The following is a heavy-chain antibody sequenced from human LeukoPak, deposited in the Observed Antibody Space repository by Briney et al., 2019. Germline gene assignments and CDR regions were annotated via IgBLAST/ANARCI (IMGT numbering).Heavy chain of an antibody. CDR3: ARVYDFWSGYPNSGYMDV. CDR1: GFTFSNYG. V-gene: IGHV3-30*03. D-gene: IGHD3-3*01. Sequence: PGGSLRLSCAASGFTFSNYGMHWVRQAPGKGLEWVAVISYDESDKYYADSVKGRFTISRDNSKNTLYLQMNSLRPEDTAVYYCARVYDFWSGYPNSGYMDVWGKGTTVTVSS. CDR2: ISYDESDK. J-gene: IGHJ6*03.